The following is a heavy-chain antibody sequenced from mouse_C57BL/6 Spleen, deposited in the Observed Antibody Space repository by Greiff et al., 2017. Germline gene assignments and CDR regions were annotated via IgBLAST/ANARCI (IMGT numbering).Heavy chain of an antibody. Sequence: VPLQQPGAELVMPGASVKLSCKASGYTFTSYWMHWVKQRPGQGLEWIGEIDPSDSYTNYNQKFKGKSTLTVDKSSSTAYMQLSSLTSEDSAVYYCASGNYEYDGQSYYAMDYWGQGTSVTVSS. CDR2: IDPSDSYT. D-gene: IGHD2-4*01. CDR3: ASGNYEYDGQSYYAMDY. J-gene: IGHJ4*01. CDR1: GYTFTSYW. V-gene: IGHV1-69*01.